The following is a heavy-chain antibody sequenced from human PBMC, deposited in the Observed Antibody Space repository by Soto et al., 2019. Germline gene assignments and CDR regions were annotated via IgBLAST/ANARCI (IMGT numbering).Heavy chain of an antibody. V-gene: IGHV5-51*01. Sequence: GESLKISCKGSGYSFTSYWIGWVRQMPGKGLEWMGIIYPGDSDTRYSPSFQGQVTISADKSISTAYLQWSSLKASDTAMYYCATSKPLRFLEWSPDAFDIWGQGTMVNVSS. D-gene: IGHD3-3*01. CDR3: ATSKPLRFLEWSPDAFDI. CDR1: GYSFTSYW. CDR2: IYPGDSDT. J-gene: IGHJ3*02.